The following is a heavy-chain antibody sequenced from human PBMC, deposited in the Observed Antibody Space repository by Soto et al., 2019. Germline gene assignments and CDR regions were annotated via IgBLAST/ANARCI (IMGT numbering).Heavy chain of an antibody. J-gene: IGHJ5*02. CDR3: ARVVGALGHWFDP. Sequence: QVQLVQSGAEVKKPGASVKVSCKASGYTFTSYGLSWVRQAPGQRLECMGRISAYNYNTNYAQKLQVRVTMTTDTSMSTAHMALRSLRSDDTAVYYCARVVGALGHWFDPWGQGTLVTVSS. CDR1: GYTFTSYG. CDR2: ISAYNYNT. D-gene: IGHD1-26*01. V-gene: IGHV1-18*01.